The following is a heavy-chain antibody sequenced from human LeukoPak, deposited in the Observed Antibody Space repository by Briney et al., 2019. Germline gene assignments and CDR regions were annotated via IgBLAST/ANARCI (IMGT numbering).Heavy chain of an antibody. Sequence: GASVKVSCKASGYTFTSYGISWVRQAPGQGLEWMGWISAYNGNTNYAQKLQGRVTMTTDTSTSTAYMELRSLRSDDTAVYYCAKRGGSGKNHYYYYGMDVWGQGTTVTVSS. V-gene: IGHV1-18*01. D-gene: IGHD3-16*01. CDR1: GYTFTSYG. CDR2: ISAYNGNT. J-gene: IGHJ6*02. CDR3: AKRGGSGKNHYYYYGMDV.